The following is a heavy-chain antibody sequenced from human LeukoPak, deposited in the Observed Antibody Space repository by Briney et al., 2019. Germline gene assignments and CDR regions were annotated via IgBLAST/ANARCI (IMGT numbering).Heavy chain of an antibody. CDR1: GFTIDGYA. CDR3: AKDMGYSSSWAHFDY. J-gene: IGHJ4*02. Sequence: PGGSLRLSCAASGFTIDGYAMHWVRQAPGKGLEWGSGISWNSGSICYADSVKGRFTISRDNAKNSLYLQMNSLRAEDTALYYCAKDMGYSSSWAHFDYWGQGTLVTVSS. V-gene: IGHV3-9*01. CDR2: ISWNSGSI. D-gene: IGHD6-13*01.